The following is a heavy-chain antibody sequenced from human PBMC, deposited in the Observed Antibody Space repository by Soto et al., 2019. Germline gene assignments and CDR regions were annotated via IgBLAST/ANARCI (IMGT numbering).Heavy chain of an antibody. CDR2: IDPSDSQT. J-gene: IGHJ4*02. V-gene: IGHV5-10-1*01. CDR3: ARQIYDSDTGPNFQYYFDS. D-gene: IGHD3-22*01. CDR1: GYSFAGYW. Sequence: GEPLKISCKGSGYSFAGYWITWVRQKPGNGLVWMGRIDPSDSQTYYSPSFRGHVTISVTKSITTVFLQWSSLRASDTAMYYCARQIYDSDTGPNFQYYFDSWGQGTPVTVSS.